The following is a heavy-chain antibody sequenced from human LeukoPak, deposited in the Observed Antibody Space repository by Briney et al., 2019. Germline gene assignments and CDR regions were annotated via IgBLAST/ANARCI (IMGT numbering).Heavy chain of an antibody. J-gene: IGHJ3*02. CDR1: GGSISSYY. V-gene: IGHV4-59*01. Sequence: SETLSLTCTVSGGSISSYYWSWIRQPPGKGLEWIGYIYYSGSTNYNPSLKSRVTISVDTSKNQFSLKLSSVTAADTAVYYCAREVEMATIGDAFEIWGQGTMVTVSS. CDR2: IYYSGST. CDR3: AREVEMATIGDAFEI. D-gene: IGHD5-24*01.